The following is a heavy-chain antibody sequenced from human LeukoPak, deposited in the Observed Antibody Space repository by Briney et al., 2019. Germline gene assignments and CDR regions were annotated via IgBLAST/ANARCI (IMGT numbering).Heavy chain of an antibody. CDR1: GYTFTDYY. Sequence: ASVKVSCKDSGYTFTDYYMHWLRQAPGQGLEWMGWVIPTSGDTNYAQKFQGRVAMTRDTSINTVYMELSSLRADDTAVYYCARDQYSGSYYYWGQGTLVAFSS. CDR3: ARDQYSGSYYY. V-gene: IGHV1-2*02. D-gene: IGHD1-26*01. CDR2: VIPTSGDT. J-gene: IGHJ4*02.